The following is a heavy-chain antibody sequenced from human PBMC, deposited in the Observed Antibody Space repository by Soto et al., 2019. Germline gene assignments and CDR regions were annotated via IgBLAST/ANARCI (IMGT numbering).Heavy chain of an antibody. D-gene: IGHD3-16*01. J-gene: IGHJ4*02. CDR3: ARDIGFDYVN. V-gene: IGHV3-7*01. CDR2: IKDDGSEI. Sequence: GGSLRLSCAVSGFNVMSYWMSWVRQAPGKGLEWVASIKDDGSEIYYLQSVMGRFSISRDSAGNALHLTMNYLSAEDTGVYFCARDIGFDYVNWGQGTLVTVSS. CDR1: GFNVMSYW.